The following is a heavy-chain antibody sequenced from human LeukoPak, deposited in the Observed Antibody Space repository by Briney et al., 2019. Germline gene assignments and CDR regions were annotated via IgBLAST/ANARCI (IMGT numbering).Heavy chain of an antibody. Sequence: SSETLSLTCGVSGGSITSTNWWSWVRQPPGQGLEWIGEVSLSGLTNYNPSLSSRIIMALDTSKNHLSLHLTSVTAADTAVHYCSRENGAFSPFGYWGQGYLVTVLS. J-gene: IGHJ4*02. CDR3: SRENGAFSPFGY. D-gene: IGHD2-8*01. CDR2: VSLSGLT. V-gene: IGHV4-4*02. CDR1: GGSITSTNW.